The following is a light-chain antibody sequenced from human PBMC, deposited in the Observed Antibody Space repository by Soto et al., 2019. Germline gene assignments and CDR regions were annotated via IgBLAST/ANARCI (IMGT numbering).Light chain of an antibody. CDR2: DVA. V-gene: IGLV2-14*03. Sequence: QLVLTQPASVSGSPGQSITISCTGTSSDVGGYNYVSWYQQHPGKAPQLIIYDVANRPSGVSNRFSGSKSGNTASLTISGLQAEDEADYYCSSYTSSSTYVVFGGGTKVTVL. CDR3: SSYTSSSTYVV. J-gene: IGLJ2*01. CDR1: SSDVGGYNY.